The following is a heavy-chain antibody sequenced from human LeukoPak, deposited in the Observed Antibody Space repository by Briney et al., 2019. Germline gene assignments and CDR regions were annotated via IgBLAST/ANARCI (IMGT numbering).Heavy chain of an antibody. Sequence: GASVKVSCKASGYTFTSYGISWVRQAPGQGPEWMGWINPNSGGTNYAQKFQGRVTMTRDTSISTAYMELSRLRSDDTAVYYCARSDYMPGIAVAGTGPPWWGQGTLVTVSS. J-gene: IGHJ4*02. D-gene: IGHD6-19*01. V-gene: IGHV1-2*02. CDR1: GYTFTSYG. CDR2: INPNSGGT. CDR3: ARSDYMPGIAVAGTGPPW.